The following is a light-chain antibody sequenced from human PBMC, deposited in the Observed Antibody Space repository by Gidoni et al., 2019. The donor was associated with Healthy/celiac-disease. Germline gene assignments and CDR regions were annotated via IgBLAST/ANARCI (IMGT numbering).Light chain of an antibody. V-gene: IGKV1-39*01. CDR2: AAS. CDR1: QSISSY. CDR3: QQSYSTLFT. Sequence: DIQMIQSPSSLSASVGDRVTIPCRASQSISSYLNWYQQKPGKAPKLLIYAASSLQSGVPSRFSGSGSGTDFTLTISSLQPEDFATYYCQQSYSTLFTFGQGTKLEIK. J-gene: IGKJ2*01.